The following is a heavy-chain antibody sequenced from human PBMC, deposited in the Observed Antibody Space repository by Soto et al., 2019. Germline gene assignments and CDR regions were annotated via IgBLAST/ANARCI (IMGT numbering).Heavy chain of an antibody. CDR1: GGSIRSYY. CDR2: MYNTGST. Sequence: SETLSLTCTVSGGSIRSYYWSWIRQSPGKGLEWIGYMYNTGSTVYNPPFKSRVTISVDTSKNQFSLKLNSVTAADTAVYYCARETYGDYVGYFDPWGQGIQVTVSS. J-gene: IGHJ5*02. CDR3: ARETYGDYVGYFDP. V-gene: IGHV4-59*01. D-gene: IGHD4-17*01.